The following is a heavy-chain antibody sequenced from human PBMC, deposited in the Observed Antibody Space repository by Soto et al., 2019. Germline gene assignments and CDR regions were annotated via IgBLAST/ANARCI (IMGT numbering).Heavy chain of an antibody. CDR1: GFTFSSYS. J-gene: IGHJ5*02. D-gene: IGHD3-3*01. CDR2: ISSSSSTI. CDR3: ARGRHDFWSGYLNWFDP. V-gene: IGHV3-48*01. Sequence: EVQLVESGGGLVQPGGSLRLSCAASGFTFSSYSMNWVRQAPGKGLEGVSYISSSSSTIYYADSVKGRFTISRDNAKNSLYLQMNSLRAEDTAVYYCARGRHDFWSGYLNWFDPWGQGTLVTVSS.